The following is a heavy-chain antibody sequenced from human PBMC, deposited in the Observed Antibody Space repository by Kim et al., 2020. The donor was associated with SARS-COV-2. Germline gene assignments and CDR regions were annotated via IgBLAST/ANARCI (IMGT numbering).Heavy chain of an antibody. J-gene: IGHJ6*03. CDR2: IYYSGST. Sequence: SETLSLTCTVSGGSISSYYWSWIRQPPGKGLEWIGYIYYSGSTNYNPSLKSRVTISVDTSKNQFSLKLSSVTDADTAVYYCARHLRDFWRGGYYYYMDFWGKGTTVTVSS. D-gene: IGHD3-3*01. CDR1: GGSISSYY. CDR3: ARHLRDFWRGGYYYYMDF. V-gene: IGHV4-59*08.